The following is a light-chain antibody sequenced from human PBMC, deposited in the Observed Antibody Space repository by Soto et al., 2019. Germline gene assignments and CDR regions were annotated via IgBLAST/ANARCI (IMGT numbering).Light chain of an antibody. CDR3: QQRSLWPLT. CDR1: QSVRSY. Sequence: EIVLTQSPATLSLSPGESATLSCRASQSVRSYLAWYQKKPGQAPRLLIYETSNRATGVPARFSGSGSGTDFTLTISSLEAEDFAGYYCQQRSLWPLTFGGGTKVEIK. J-gene: IGKJ4*01. CDR2: ETS. V-gene: IGKV3-11*01.